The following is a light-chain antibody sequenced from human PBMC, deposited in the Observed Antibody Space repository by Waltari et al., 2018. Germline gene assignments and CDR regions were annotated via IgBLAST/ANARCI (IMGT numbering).Light chain of an antibody. CDR2: GAS. J-gene: IGKJ2*01. V-gene: IGKV3-11*01. CDR3: QQSYSRPPT. CDR1: QSVDSY. Sequence: EIVLTQSQATLSLSPGERATLSCRASQSVDSYLLWYQQKPGQTPRLLIYGASNRATGIPARFSGSGSGTDFTLTIDSLESEDFATYICQQSYSRPPTFGQGTKVEIK.